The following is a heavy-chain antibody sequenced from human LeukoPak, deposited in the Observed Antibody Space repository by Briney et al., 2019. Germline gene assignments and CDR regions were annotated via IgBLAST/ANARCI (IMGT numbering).Heavy chain of an antibody. D-gene: IGHD1-1*01. V-gene: IGHV3-30*02. CDR2: IRYDGSNK. J-gene: IGHJ4*02. CDR1: GFTFSSYG. Sequence: GGSLRLSCAASGFTFSSYGMHWVRQAPGKGLEWVAFIRYDGSNKYYADSVKGRFTISRDNAKNSLYLQMNSLRAEDTAVYYCAREGSGRVDYWGQGTLVTVSS. CDR3: AREGSGRVDY.